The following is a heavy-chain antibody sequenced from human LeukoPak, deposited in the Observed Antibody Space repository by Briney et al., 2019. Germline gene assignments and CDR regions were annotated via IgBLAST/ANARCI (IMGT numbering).Heavy chain of an antibody. D-gene: IGHD3-10*01. V-gene: IGHV3-73*01. CDR2: IRSTANGYAT. Sequence: PGGSLRLSCAASGFTFSGSALHWVRQASGKGLEWVGRIRSTANGYATAYAASVKGRFTSSRDESKNTAYLQMDSLKTEDTAVYCCTGNYYGSGSYADFDYWGQGTLVTVSS. J-gene: IGHJ4*02. CDR1: GFTFSGSA. CDR3: TGNYYGSGSYADFDY.